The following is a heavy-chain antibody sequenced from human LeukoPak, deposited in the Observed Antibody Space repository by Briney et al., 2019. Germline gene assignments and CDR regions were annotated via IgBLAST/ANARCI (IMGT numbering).Heavy chain of an antibody. V-gene: IGHV4-59*01. CDR3: ARVYYDFWSGHRTNYYMDV. CDR1: GGSISSYY. CDR2: IYYSGST. Sequence: SETLPLTCTDSGGSISSYYRSWIRQPPGKGLEWIGYIYYSGSTNYNPSLKSRVTISVDTSKNQFSLKLSSVTAADTAVYYYARVYYDFWSGHRTNYYMDVWGKGTTVTVSS. J-gene: IGHJ6*03. D-gene: IGHD3-3*01.